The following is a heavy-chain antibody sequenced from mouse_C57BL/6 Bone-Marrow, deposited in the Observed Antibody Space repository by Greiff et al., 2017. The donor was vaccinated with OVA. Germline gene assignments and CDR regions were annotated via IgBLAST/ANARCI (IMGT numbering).Heavy chain of an antibody. D-gene: IGHD6-1*01. CDR2: IDPETGGT. V-gene: IGHV1-15*01. Sequence: VQLQQSGPELVRPGASVTLSCKASGYTFTDYEMHWVKQTPVHGLEWIGAIDPETGGTAYNQKFKGKAILTADKSSSTAYMELRSLTSEDSAVEYCTGYLASFDYWGRGTTLTVSS. CDR1: GYTFTDYE. J-gene: IGHJ2*01. CDR3: TGYLASFDY.